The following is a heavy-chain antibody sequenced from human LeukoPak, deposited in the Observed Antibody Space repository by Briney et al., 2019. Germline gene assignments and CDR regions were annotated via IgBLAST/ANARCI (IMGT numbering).Heavy chain of an antibody. CDR2: INHSGST. Sequence: KPSETLSLTCAVYGGSFSGYYWSWIRQPPGKGLEWIGEINHSGSTNYNPSLKSRVTISVDTSKNQFSLKLSSVTAADTAVYYCARWVVAADYYYYMDVWGKGTTVTVPS. CDR1: GGSFSGYY. D-gene: IGHD2-15*01. J-gene: IGHJ6*03. CDR3: ARWVVAADYYYYMDV. V-gene: IGHV4-34*01.